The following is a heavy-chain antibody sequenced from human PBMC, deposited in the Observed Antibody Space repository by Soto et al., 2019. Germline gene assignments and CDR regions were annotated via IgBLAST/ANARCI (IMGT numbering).Heavy chain of an antibody. CDR2: ISGSGGST. J-gene: IGHJ6*02. CDR1: GFTFSSYA. CDR3: AANRGYNYYYGMDV. D-gene: IGHD3-22*01. Sequence: EVQLLESGGGLVQPGGSLRLSFAASGFTFSSYAMSWVRQAPGKGLGWVSAISGSGGSTYYADSVKGRFTISRDNSKNTLYLQMNSLRAEDTAVYYCAANRGYNYYYGMDVWGQGTTVTVSS. V-gene: IGHV3-23*01.